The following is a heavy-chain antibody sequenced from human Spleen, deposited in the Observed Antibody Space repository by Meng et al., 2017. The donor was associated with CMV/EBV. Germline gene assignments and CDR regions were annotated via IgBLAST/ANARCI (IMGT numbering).Heavy chain of an antibody. CDR2: IYYSGST. D-gene: IGHD3-9*01. V-gene: IGHV4-39*01. J-gene: IGHJ4*02. Sequence: GSLRLSCTVSGGSITGSSYYWGWIRQPPGKGLEWIGSIYYSGSTYYNPSLKSRVTISVDTSKNQFSLKLSSVTAADTAVYYCARHFDYRNYFDYWGQGTLVTVSS. CDR1: GGSITGSSYY. CDR3: ARHFDYRNYFDY.